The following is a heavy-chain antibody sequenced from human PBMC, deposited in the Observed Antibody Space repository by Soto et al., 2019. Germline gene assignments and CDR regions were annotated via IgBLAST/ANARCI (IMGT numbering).Heavy chain of an antibody. V-gene: IGHV5-51*01. J-gene: IGHJ5*02. D-gene: IGHD3-22*01. CDR2: IFPSDSDT. Sequence: GGSLQISCRTSGYKFTSSWIAWVRQMPGKGLEWMGIIFPSDSDTRYSPSFQGQVTISADRSTSTVLLQWASLKASDTAVHFCARKDKSGYFNWFDPWGQGTLVTVSS. CDR1: GYKFTSSW. CDR3: ARKDKSGYFNWFDP.